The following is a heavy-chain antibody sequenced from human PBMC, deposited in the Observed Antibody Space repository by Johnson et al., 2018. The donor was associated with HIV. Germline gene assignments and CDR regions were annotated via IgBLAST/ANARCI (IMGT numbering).Heavy chain of an antibody. D-gene: IGHD6-6*01. CDR3: ARGGYSSSSDAFDI. Sequence: VQLVESGGGVVRPGGSLRLSCAASRFKFDDYGMSWVRQGPGKGLEWVSGINWNGGSTGYADSVKGRFIISRDNAKNSLYLQMNSLRGEDTALYYCARGGYSSSSDAFDIWGQGTMVTVSS. J-gene: IGHJ3*02. V-gene: IGHV3-20*04. CDR2: INWNGGST. CDR1: RFKFDDYG.